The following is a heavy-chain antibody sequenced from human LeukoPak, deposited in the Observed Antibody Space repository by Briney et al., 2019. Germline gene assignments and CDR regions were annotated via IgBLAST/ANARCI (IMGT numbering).Heavy chain of an antibody. D-gene: IGHD2-21*02. J-gene: IGHJ4*02. CDR1: GFTFSDYN. V-gene: IGHV3-21*01. CDR2: ISSSSTYI. Sequence: GGSLRLSCAASGFTFSDYNMNWVRQAPGKGLEWVSSISSSSTYIYYADSVKGRFTISRDNAKNSLFLQMNSLRAEDTAVYYCARFRTWGDKAFDYWGQGTLVTVSS. CDR3: ARFRTWGDKAFDY.